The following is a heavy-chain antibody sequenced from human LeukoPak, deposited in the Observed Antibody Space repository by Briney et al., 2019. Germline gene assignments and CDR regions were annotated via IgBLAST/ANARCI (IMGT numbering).Heavy chain of an antibody. CDR2: IYYSGST. Sequence: SETLSLTCTVSGGSISSYYWSWIRQPPGRGLEWIGYIYYSGSTNYNPSLKSRVTISVVTSKNQFSLKLSSVTAADTAVYYCARGFETGSIDYWGQGTLVTVSS. CDR3: ARGFETGSIDY. V-gene: IGHV4-59*01. J-gene: IGHJ4*02. CDR1: GGSISSYY. D-gene: IGHD3-9*01.